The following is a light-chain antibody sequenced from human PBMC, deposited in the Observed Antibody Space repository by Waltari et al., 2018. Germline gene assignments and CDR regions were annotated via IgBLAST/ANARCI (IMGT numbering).Light chain of an antibody. Sequence: QSVLTQPPSASGTPGQRVPTSCSGSSSNIGGNYVYWYLHVPGTAPKRLIYNNNGRPSGVSERFSGAKSGTSASLAISGLRSGDEADYYCAAWDDSLGGLVFGGGTKVTVL. V-gene: IGLV1-47*01. CDR2: NNN. J-gene: IGLJ2*01. CDR3: AAWDDSLGGLV. CDR1: SSNIGGNY.